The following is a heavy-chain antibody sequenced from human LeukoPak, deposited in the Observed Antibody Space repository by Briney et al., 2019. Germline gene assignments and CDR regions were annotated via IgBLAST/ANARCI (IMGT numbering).Heavy chain of an antibody. CDR2: ISSGGGTI. CDR1: GFTFSSYE. Sequence: GGSLRLSCAASGFTFSSYEMNWVRQAPGKGLEWFSYISSGGGTIYCADSVKGRFTISRDNAKNSLYLQMNSLRAEDTAVYYCASRYPSLDWVFQEWGQGTLVTVSS. D-gene: IGHD3-16*02. V-gene: IGHV3-48*03. CDR3: ASRYPSLDWVFQE. J-gene: IGHJ1*01.